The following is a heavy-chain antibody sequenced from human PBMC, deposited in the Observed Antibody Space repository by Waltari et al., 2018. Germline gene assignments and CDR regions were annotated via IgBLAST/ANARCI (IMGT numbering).Heavy chain of an antibody. V-gene: IGHV4-39*07. CDR3: ARSGGSWERGGRMDV. J-gene: IGHJ6*02. CDR2: IYYSGST. D-gene: IGHD2-15*01. CDR1: GGSISSSSYY. Sequence: QLQLQESGPGLVKPSETLSLTCTVSGGSISSSSYYWGWIRQPPGKGLEWIGSIYYSGSTDYNPSLKSRVTISVDTSKTQFSLKLSSVTAADTAVYYCARSGGSWERGGRMDVWGQGTTVTVSS.